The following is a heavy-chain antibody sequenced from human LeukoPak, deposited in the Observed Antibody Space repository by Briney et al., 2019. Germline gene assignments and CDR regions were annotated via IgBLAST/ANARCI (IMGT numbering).Heavy chain of an antibody. J-gene: IGHJ5*02. CDR1: GFTFSSYA. CDR3: AKDFNFWSVPRTNWFDP. CDR2: ISGSGGST. D-gene: IGHD3-3*01. Sequence: PGGSLRLSCAASGFTFSSYAMSWVRQAPGKGLEWVSAISGSGGSTYYADSVKGRFTISRDNSKNTLYLQMNSLRAEDTAVYYCAKDFNFWSVPRTNWFDPWGQGTLATVSS. V-gene: IGHV3-23*01.